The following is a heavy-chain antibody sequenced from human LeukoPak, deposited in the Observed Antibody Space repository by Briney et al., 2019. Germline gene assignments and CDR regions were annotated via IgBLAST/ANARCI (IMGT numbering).Heavy chain of an antibody. CDR1: GFTFSSYG. CDR2: ISGSGGST. J-gene: IGHJ4*02. V-gene: IGHV3-23*01. D-gene: IGHD5-18*01. CDR3: AKPIYSYGYIFDY. Sequence: GGSLRLSCAASGFTFSSYGMSWVRQAPGKGLEWVSAISGSGGSTYYADSVKGRFTISRDNSKNTLYLQMNSLSAEDTAVYYCAKPIYSYGYIFDYWAREPWSPSPQ.